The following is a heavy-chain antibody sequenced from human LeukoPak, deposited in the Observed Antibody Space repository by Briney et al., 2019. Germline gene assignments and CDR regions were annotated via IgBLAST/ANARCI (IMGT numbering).Heavy chain of an antibody. D-gene: IGHD2-2*01. Sequence: ASVKVSCKASGGTFSSYAISWVRQAPGQGLEWMGGIIPIFGTANYAQEFQGRVTITADESTSTAYMELSSLRSEDAAVYYCARDSAGCSSTSCYPRYYFDYWGQGTLVTVSS. J-gene: IGHJ4*02. CDR2: IIPIFGTA. CDR1: GGTFSSYA. CDR3: ARDSAGCSSTSCYPRYYFDY. V-gene: IGHV1-69*13.